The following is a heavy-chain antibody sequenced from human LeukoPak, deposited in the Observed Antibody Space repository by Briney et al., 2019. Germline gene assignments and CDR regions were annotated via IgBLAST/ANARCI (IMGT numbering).Heavy chain of an antibody. D-gene: IGHD6-6*01. CDR1: GFTFSSYA. CDR3: AKASYSSSSDFDY. Sequence: GGXLRLSCAASGFTFSSYAMSWVRQAPGKGLEWVSAISGSGGSTYHADSVKGRFTISRDNSKNTLYLQMNSLRAEDTAVYYCAKASYSSSSDFDYWGQGTLVTVSS. V-gene: IGHV3-23*01. J-gene: IGHJ4*02. CDR2: ISGSGGST.